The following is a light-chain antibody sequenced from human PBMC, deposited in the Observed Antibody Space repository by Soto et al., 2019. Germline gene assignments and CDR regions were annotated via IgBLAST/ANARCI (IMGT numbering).Light chain of an antibody. Sequence: DIVMTQSPDSLAVSLGERATINCKSSQSVLYSSNNKNYLAWYQQKPGQPPKLLIYWASTRESGVPDRFSGSGSGTDFTVTISTLQAEDVAVYDGPQYYSTPWTFGHGPKVEIK. J-gene: IGKJ1*01. CDR2: WAS. CDR3: PQYYSTPWT. CDR1: QSVLYSSNNKNY. V-gene: IGKV4-1*01.